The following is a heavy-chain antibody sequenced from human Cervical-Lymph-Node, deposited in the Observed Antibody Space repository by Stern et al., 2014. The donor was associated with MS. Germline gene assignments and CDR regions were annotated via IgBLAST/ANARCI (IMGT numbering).Heavy chain of an antibody. J-gene: IGHJ4*02. CDR1: GGSISSGGYH. D-gene: IGHD3-3*01. V-gene: IGHV4-31*03. Sequence: QLQLQESGPGLVKPSQTLSLTCTVSGGSISSGGYHWSWIRPHPGKGLEWIGYIYYSGSTYYNPSLKSRVTISVDTSKNQFSLKLSSVTAADTAVYYCARVSYDFWSGYYVFDYWGQGTLVTVSS. CDR2: IYYSGST. CDR3: ARVSYDFWSGYYVFDY.